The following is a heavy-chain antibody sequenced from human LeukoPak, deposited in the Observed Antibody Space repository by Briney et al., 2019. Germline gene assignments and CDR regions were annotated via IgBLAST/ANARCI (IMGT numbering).Heavy chain of an antibody. J-gene: IGHJ5*02. CDR1: GYTFTSYG. CDR3: ARDPVPGIAVGKGNRFDP. D-gene: IGHD6-19*01. CDR2: ISAYNGNT. Sequence: ASVKVSCKASGYTFTSYGISWVRQAPGQGLEWMGWISAYNGNTNYAQKLQGRVTMTTDTSTSTAYMELRSLRSDDTAVYYCARDPVPGIAVGKGNRFDPWGQGTLVTVSS. V-gene: IGHV1-18*01.